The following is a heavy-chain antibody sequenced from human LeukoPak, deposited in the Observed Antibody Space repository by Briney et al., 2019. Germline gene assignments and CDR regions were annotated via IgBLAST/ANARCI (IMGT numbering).Heavy chain of an antibody. CDR3: ARGGYYYDSSAPNWFDP. Sequence: GASVEVSCKASGYTFTSYDINWVRQATGQGLEWMGWMNPNSGNTGYAQKFQGRVTITRNTSISTAYMELSSLRSEDTAVYYCARGGYYYDSSAPNWFDPWGQGTLVTVSS. D-gene: IGHD3-22*01. CDR2: MNPNSGNT. V-gene: IGHV1-8*03. J-gene: IGHJ5*02. CDR1: GYTFTSYD.